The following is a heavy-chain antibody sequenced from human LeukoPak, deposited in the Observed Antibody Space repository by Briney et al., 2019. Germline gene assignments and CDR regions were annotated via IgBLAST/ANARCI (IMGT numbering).Heavy chain of an antibody. D-gene: IGHD1-1*01. Sequence: SETLSLTCTVSGGSISSYYWSWIRQPAGKGLEWIGRIYTSGNIDYNPSLKSRLTMSVDTSKNQVSLKLNYVTAADTAVYYCARGLGRILDGPNWFGPWGQGTLVTVSS. CDR3: ARGLGRILDGPNWFGP. V-gene: IGHV4-4*07. J-gene: IGHJ5*02. CDR2: IYTSGNI. CDR1: GGSISSYY.